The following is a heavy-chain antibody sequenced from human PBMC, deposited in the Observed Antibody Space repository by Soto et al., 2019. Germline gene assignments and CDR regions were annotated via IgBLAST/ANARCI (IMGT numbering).Heavy chain of an antibody. J-gene: IGHJ6*02. Sequence: PSQTLSLTCAISGDSVSNNSAAWNWIRQSPSRGLEWLGRTYYRSKWYDEYAESVKSRITIKPDTSKNQFSLQLNSVTPEDTATYFCARHYYDSRYFVLAVWGQGATVTVSS. CDR1: GDSVSNNSAA. V-gene: IGHV6-1*01. CDR3: ARHYYDSRYFVLAV. CDR2: TYYRSKWYD. D-gene: IGHD3-16*01.